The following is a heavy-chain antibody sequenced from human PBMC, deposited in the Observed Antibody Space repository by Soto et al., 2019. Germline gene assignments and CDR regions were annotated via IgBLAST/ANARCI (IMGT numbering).Heavy chain of an antibody. CDR2: INAGNGNT. V-gene: IGHV1-3*05. CDR1: GYTFTSYA. J-gene: IGHJ4*02. D-gene: IGHD2-15*01. Sequence: QVQLVQSGAEEKKPGASVKVSCKASGYTFTSYAMHWVRQAPGQRLEGMGWINAGNGNTKYSQRFQGRVTITRDTAGRTAEMERSSLRAEETAVYYCAGGEWWRFDYWGRGALVTVSS. CDR3: AGGEWWRFDY.